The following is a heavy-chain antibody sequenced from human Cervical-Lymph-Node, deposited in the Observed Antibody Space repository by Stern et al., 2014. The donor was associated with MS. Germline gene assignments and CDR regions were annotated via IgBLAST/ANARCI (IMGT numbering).Heavy chain of an antibody. J-gene: IGHJ4*02. CDR1: GDSIRTYF. D-gene: IGHD7-27*01. CDR3: ARKADWGDYFDY. V-gene: IGHV4-59*08. Sequence: QVQLQESGPGLLKPSETLSLTCTVSGDSIRTYFWTWIRQPPGKTLEWIGYIYYSGSTDYNPSLKSRVTMSLDTANQPLSLKLSPVTAADTAVYFCARKADWGDYFDYWGQGTLVTVSS. CDR2: IYYSGST.